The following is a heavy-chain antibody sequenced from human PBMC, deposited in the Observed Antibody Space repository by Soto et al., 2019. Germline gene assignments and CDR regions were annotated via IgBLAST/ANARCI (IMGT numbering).Heavy chain of an antibody. V-gene: IGHV1-69*02. J-gene: IGHJ6*02. CDR3: ARGPPHGVYSASYNYYGMDV. Sequence: ASVKVSCKASGGTFSSYTISWVRQAPGQGLEWMGRIIPILGIANYAQKFQGRVTITADKSTSTAYMELSSLRSEDTAVYYCARGPPHGVYSASYNYYGMDVWGQGTTVTVSS. CDR1: GGTFSSYT. CDR2: IIPILGIA. D-gene: IGHD1-26*01.